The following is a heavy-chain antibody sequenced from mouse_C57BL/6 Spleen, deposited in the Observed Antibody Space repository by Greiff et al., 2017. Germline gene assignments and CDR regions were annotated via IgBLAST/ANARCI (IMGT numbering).Heavy chain of an antibody. D-gene: IGHD1-1*01. Sequence: QVQLQQPGAELVMPGASVKLSCKASGYTFTSYWMHWVKQRPGQGLEWIGEIDPSDSYTNYNQKFKGKSTLTVDKSSSTAYMQLSSLTSEDSAVYYCARRYYGSSYYFDYWVQGTTLTVSS. CDR3: ARRYYGSSYYFDY. CDR2: IDPSDSYT. V-gene: IGHV1-69*01. J-gene: IGHJ2*01. CDR1: GYTFTSYW.